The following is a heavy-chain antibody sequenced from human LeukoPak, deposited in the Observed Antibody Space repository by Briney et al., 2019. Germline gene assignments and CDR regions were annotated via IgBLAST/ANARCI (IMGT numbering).Heavy chain of an antibody. CDR1: GGTFSSYA. J-gene: IGHJ4*02. CDR3: AESGGSYNFDY. D-gene: IGHD1-26*01. Sequence: SVKVSCQASGGTFSSYAISWVRQAPGQGLEWMGRIIPIFGTANYAQKFQGRVTITTDESTSTAYVELSSLRSEDTAVYYCAESGGSYNFDYWGQGTLVTVSS. CDR2: IIPIFGTA. V-gene: IGHV1-69*05.